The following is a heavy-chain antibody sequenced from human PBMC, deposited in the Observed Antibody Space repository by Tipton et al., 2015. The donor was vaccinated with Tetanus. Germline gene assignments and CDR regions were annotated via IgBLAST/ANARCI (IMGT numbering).Heavy chain of an antibody. CDR3: ARGGLGGYLRY. CDR1: GGSISGHY. D-gene: IGHD1-26*01. J-gene: IGHJ4*02. Sequence: TMSLTCTISGGSISGHYWNWIRQPAGKGLEWIGRMYFSGSIRYNPSLKSRVTMSADTSKNQLSLRLTSVTAADTAVYYCARGGLGGYLRYWGQGTLVTVSS. V-gene: IGHV4-4*07. CDR2: MYFSGSI.